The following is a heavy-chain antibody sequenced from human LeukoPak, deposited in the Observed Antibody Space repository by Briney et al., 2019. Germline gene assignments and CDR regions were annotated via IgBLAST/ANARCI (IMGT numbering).Heavy chain of an antibody. Sequence: PSETLSLTCTVSGGSISSSSYYWGWIRQPPGKGLEWIGGIYYSGSTYYNPSLKSRVTISVDTSKNQFSLKLSSVTAADTAVYCCARQEGSQNFDCWGQGTLVTVSS. J-gene: IGHJ4*02. CDR3: ARQEGSQNFDC. V-gene: IGHV4-39*01. CDR2: IYYSGST. CDR1: GGSISSSSYY.